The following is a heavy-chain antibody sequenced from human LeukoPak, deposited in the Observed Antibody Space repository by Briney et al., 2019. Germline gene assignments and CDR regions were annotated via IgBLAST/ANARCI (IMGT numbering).Heavy chain of an antibody. CDR1: GYTFTSYG. D-gene: IGHD3-10*01. V-gene: IGHV1-18*01. J-gene: IGHJ5*02. CDR2: ISAYNGNT. CDR3: AREGITMVRGVISNWFDP. Sequence: ASVKVSCKASGYTFTSYGISWVRQAPGQGLEWMGWISAYNGNTNYAQKFQGWVTMTRDTSISTAYMELSRLRSDDTAVYYCAREGITMVRGVISNWFDPWGQGTLVTVSS.